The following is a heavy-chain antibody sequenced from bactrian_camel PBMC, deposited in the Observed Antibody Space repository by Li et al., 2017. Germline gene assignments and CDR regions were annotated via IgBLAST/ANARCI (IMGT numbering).Heavy chain of an antibody. CDR2: RDTDGTT. CDR1: GDDLGRLS. J-gene: IGHJ6*01. D-gene: IGHD5*01. CDR3: ALAEEDWVGRCSSDYGF. Sequence: VQLVESGGGSVQAGGSLTLSCKVSGDDLGRLSMAWFRQAPGKEREGVAVRDTDGTTAYADSVQGRSTISQDKAKKSVFLQMNSLSLEDTAVYYCALAEEDWVGRCSSDYGFWGKGTQVTVS. V-gene: IGHV3S55*01.